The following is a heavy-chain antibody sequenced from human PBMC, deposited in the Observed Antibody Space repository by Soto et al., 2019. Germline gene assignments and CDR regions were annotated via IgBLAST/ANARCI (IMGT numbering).Heavy chain of an antibody. CDR3: AKTETFKGYDNALDY. Sequence: GGSLRLSCAASGFSFAGYALTWVRLAPGKGLEWVASISGGGGSTYYADSVKGRFSISRDNSNRVVYLQMGSLTAGDTAVYYCAKTETFKGYDNALDYWGQGTRVTVSS. CDR1: GFSFAGYA. V-gene: IGHV3-23*01. J-gene: IGHJ4*02. CDR2: ISGGGGST. D-gene: IGHD3-16*01.